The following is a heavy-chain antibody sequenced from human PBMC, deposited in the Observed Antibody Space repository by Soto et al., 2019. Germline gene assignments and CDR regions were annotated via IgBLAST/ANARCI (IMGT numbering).Heavy chain of an antibody. Sequence: GGSLRLSCVASGFTLSSFEMNWIRQAPGKGLEWVSYISSSSSYIYYADSVKGRFTISRDNAKNSLYLQMNSLRAEDTAVYYCARAKRSAAHAFDIWGQGTMVTVSS. CDR1: GFTLSSFE. CDR3: ARAKRSAAHAFDI. D-gene: IGHD6-13*01. CDR2: ISSSSSYI. V-gene: IGHV3-21*05. J-gene: IGHJ3*02.